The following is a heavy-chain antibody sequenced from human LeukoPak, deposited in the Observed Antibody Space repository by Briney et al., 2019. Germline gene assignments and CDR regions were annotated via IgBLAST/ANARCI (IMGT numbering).Heavy chain of an antibody. CDR1: GGTFSSYA. J-gene: IGHJ4*02. V-gene: IGHV1-69*01. D-gene: IGHD5-12*01. CDR2: ITPIFGTA. CDR3: ARGRGVATIVVLNPPVY. Sequence: ASVKVSCKASGGTFSSYAISWVRQAPGQGLEWMGGITPIFGTANYAQKFQGRVTITADESTSTAYMELSSLRSEDTAVYYCARGRGVATIVVLNPPVYWGQGTLVTVSS.